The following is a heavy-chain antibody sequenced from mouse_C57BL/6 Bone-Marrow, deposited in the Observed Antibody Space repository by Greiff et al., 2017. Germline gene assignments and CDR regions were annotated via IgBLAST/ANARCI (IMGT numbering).Heavy chain of an antibody. CDR2: IRSKSSNYAT. Sequence: EVHLVESGGGLVQPKGSLKLSCAASGFTFNTYAMHWVRQAPGKGMEWVARIRSKSSNYATYYADSVKDRFTISRDDSQSVLYLQLNNLRTEATAVYSYLYVCCGSHYYALDYWGQGTSVTVSS. CDR3: LYVCCGSHYYALDY. V-gene: IGHV10-3*01. J-gene: IGHJ4*01. CDR1: GFTFNTYA. D-gene: IGHD1-1*02.